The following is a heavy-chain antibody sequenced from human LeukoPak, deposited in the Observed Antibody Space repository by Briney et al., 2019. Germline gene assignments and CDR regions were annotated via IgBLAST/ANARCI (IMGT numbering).Heavy chain of an antibody. Sequence: PGGSLRLSCAASGFTFSSYEMNWVRQAPGKGLEWVSYISSSGSTIYYADSVKGRFTISRDNATNSLYLQMNSLRAEDTAVYYCARESLRFLEWLLYDYWGQGTLVTVSS. CDR2: ISSSGSTI. CDR1: GFTFSSYE. CDR3: ARESLRFLEWLLYDY. D-gene: IGHD3-3*01. V-gene: IGHV3-48*03. J-gene: IGHJ4*02.